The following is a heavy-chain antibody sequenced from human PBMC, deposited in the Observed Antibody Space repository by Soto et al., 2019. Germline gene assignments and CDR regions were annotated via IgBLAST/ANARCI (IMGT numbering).Heavy chain of an antibody. V-gene: IGHV3-48*01. CDR1: GFPFSTYA. J-gene: IGHJ4*02. CDR2: ISSVSSTI. CDR3: ARDLFDY. Sequence: GGSLRLSCAASGFPFSTYAMNWVRQAPGKGLEWLSYISSVSSTIYYADSVKGRFTISRDNAKNSLYLQVNSLRAEDTALYYCARDLFDYWGRGTLVTVSS.